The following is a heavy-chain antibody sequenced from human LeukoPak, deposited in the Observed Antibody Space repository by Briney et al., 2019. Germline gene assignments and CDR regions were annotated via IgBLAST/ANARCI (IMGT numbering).Heavy chain of an antibody. D-gene: IGHD5-18*01. CDR3: ARDPDIAMSPYYGMDV. CDR2: IKQDESEK. J-gene: IGHJ6*02. V-gene: IGHV3-7*01. Sequence: GGSLRLSCAASGFTFSSYWMSWVRQAPGKGLEWVANIKQDESEKYYVDSVKGRFTISRDNAKNSLYLQMNSLRAEDTAVYYCARDPDIAMSPYYGMDVWGQGTTVTVSS. CDR1: GFTFSSYW.